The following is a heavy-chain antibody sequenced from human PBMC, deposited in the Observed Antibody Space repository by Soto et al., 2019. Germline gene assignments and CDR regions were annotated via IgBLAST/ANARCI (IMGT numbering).Heavy chain of an antibody. D-gene: IGHD2-2*01. CDR2: ISSSGSST. CDR1: GFTFFTYA. V-gene: IGHV3-23*01. J-gene: IGHJ4*02. Sequence: EVQMLESGGGLVQPGGSLRLSCAASGFTFFTYAMSWVRQAPGKGLEWISVISSSGSSTYYADSVKGRFTISRDNSKNTVYLQMNSLRADDTAVYYCAKGVAPAAMRTGLDHWGQGTLVTVSS. CDR3: AKGVAPAAMRTGLDH.